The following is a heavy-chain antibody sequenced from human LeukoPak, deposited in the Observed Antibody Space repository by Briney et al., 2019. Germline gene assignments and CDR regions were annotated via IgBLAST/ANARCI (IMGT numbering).Heavy chain of an antibody. CDR2: IYPGDSDT. CDR3: ARRPGTYFDS. J-gene: IGHJ4*02. CDR1: GYTFTSYW. Sequence: GESLKISCKGSGYTFTSYWIGWVRQMPGKGLEWMGIIYPGDSDTRFSLSFEGQVTISADKSISTAYLQWSSLKASDTAMYYCARRPGTYFDSWGQGTLVTVSS. V-gene: IGHV5-51*01. D-gene: IGHD7-27*01.